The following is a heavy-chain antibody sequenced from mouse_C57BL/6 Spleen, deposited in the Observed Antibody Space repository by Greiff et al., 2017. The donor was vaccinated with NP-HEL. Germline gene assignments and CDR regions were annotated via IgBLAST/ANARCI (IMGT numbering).Heavy chain of an antibody. CDR3: ARLFPLDY. CDR2: INPNNGGT. Sequence: EVQLQQSGPELVKPGASVKISCKASGYTFTDYYMNWVKQSHGKSLEWIGDINPNNGGTSYNQKFKGKATLTVDKSSSTAYMELRSLTSEDSAVYYCARLFPLDYWGQGTTLTDSS. J-gene: IGHJ2*01. V-gene: IGHV1-26*01. CDR1: GYTFTDYY.